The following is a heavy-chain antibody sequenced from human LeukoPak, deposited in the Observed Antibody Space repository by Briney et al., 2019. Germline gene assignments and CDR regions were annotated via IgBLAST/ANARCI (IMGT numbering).Heavy chain of an antibody. V-gene: IGHV4-59*01. D-gene: IGHD6-13*01. J-gene: IGHJ4*02. CDR3: ARAGYGSSWYPFDY. CDR2: IYYSGST. CDR1: GGSISSYY. Sequence: PSETLSLTCTVSGGSISSYYWSWIRQPPGKGLEWIGYIYYSGSTNYNPSLKSRVTISVDTSKNQFSLKLSSVTAADTAVYYCARAGYGSSWYPFDYWGQGTLVTVSS.